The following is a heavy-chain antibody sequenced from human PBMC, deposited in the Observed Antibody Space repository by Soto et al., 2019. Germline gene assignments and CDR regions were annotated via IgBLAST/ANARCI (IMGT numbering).Heavy chain of an antibody. CDR1: AFTFSSYG. CDR2: ISYDGSNK. Sequence: GGFLSLSCSAAAFTFSSYGMHWVRQAPGKGLEWVAVISYDGSNKYYADSVKGRFTISRDNSKNTLYLQMNSLRAEDTAVYYCARVKWLDYWGQGTLVTVSS. D-gene: IGHD5-12*01. CDR3: ARVKWLDY. J-gene: IGHJ4*02. V-gene: IGHV3-30-3*01.